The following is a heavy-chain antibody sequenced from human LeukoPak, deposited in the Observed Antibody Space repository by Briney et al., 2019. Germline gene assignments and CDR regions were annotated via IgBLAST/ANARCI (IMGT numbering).Heavy chain of an antibody. CDR3: AKDPEYANYYMDV. J-gene: IGHJ6*03. Sequence: GGSPRLSCAASGFTFSSYGMHWVRQAPGKGLEWVAFIRYDGSNKYYADSVKGRFTISRDNSKNTLYLQMNSLRAEDTAVYYCAKDPEYANYYMDVWGKGTTVTISS. V-gene: IGHV3-30*02. D-gene: IGHD1-14*01. CDR1: GFTFSSYG. CDR2: IRYDGSNK.